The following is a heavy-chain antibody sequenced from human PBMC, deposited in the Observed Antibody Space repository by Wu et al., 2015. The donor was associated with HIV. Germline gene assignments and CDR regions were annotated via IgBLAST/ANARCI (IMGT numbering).Heavy chain of an antibody. CDR2: IIPIFGTP. CDR1: GYIFINYY. J-gene: IGHJ3*02. Sequence: QVQLVQSGAEVKKPGASMKVSCRTSGYIFINYYIQWVRQAPGQGLEWMGGIIPIFGTPHYAQKFQGRVTITADESTSTGYMDLSSLKSEDTAVYYCARGAVKDAFHIWGQGTMVTVTS. CDR3: ARGAVKDAFHI. V-gene: IGHV1-69*01.